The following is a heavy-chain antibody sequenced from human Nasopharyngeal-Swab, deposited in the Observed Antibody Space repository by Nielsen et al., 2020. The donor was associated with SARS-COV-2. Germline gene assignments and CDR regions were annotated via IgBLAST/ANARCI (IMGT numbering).Heavy chain of an antibody. CDR2: INPNSGGT. Sequence: WVRQAPGQGLEWMGRINPNSGGTNYAQKFQGRVTMTRDKSISTAYLQWSSLKASDTAMYYCARHPVGATGGPDYWGQGTLVTVSS. V-gene: IGHV1-2*06. CDR3: ARHPVGATGGPDY. J-gene: IGHJ4*02. D-gene: IGHD1-26*01.